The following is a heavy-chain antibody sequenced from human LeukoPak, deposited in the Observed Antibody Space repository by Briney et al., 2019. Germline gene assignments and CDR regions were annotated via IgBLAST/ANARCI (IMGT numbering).Heavy chain of an antibody. CDR1: GFTFSSYS. CDR2: ISSSSSYI. J-gene: IGHJ3*02. V-gene: IGHV3-21*01. D-gene: IGHD6-13*01. CDR3: AKEDSSSWSPNTDAFDI. Sequence: GGSLRLSCAASGFTFSSYSMNWVRQAPGKGLEWVSSISSSSSYIYYADSVKGRFPISRDNSKNTLYLQMNSLRAEDTAVYYCAKEDSSSWSPNTDAFDIWGQGTMVTVSS.